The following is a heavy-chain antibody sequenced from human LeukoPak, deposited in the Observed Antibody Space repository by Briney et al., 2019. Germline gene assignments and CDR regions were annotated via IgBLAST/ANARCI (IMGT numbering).Heavy chain of an antibody. V-gene: IGHV3-30*18. CDR2: ISYDGSNK. Sequence: PGGSLRLSCAASGFTFSSYGMHWVRQAPGKGLEWVAVISYDGSNKYYADSVKGRFTISRDNSKNTLYLQMNSLRAEDTAVYYCAKDLAELWFGELGYFDYWGQGTLVTVSS. D-gene: IGHD3-10*01. CDR3: AKDLAELWFGELGYFDY. J-gene: IGHJ4*02. CDR1: GFTFSSYG.